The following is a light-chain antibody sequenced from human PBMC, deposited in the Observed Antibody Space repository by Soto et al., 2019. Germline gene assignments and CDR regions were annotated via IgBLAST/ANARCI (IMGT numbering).Light chain of an antibody. CDR1: YSDIGGYKR. J-gene: IGLJ1*01. CDR2: DAS. V-gene: IGLV2-14*03. Sequence: QSALTQPASVSASPGQSITISCIGTYSDIGGYKRVSWYQQHPGKAPKLIIYDASSRPSGISNRFSASKSANTASLTISGLQADDEADYYCSSYTSSTSLLIFGAGTKVTVL. CDR3: SSYTSSTSLLI.